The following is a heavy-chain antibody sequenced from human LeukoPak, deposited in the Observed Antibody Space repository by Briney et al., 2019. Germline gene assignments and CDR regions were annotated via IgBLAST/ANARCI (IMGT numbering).Heavy chain of an antibody. CDR2: VNSDGTTT. V-gene: IGHV3-74*01. D-gene: IGHD1-26*01. CDR3: ARGAMKTNYYHDYFDY. J-gene: IGHJ4*02. CDR1: GFTFSTYW. Sequence: GGSLRLSCAASGFTFSTYWMHWVRQVPGKRLVWVSRVNSDGTTTAYADSVQGRSTISRDNAKNTLYLQMNSLRAEDTAVYYCARGAMKTNYYHDYFDYWGQGTLVTVSS.